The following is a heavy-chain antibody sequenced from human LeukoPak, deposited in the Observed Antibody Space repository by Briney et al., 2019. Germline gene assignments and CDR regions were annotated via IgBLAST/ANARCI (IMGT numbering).Heavy chain of an antibody. J-gene: IGHJ3*02. D-gene: IGHD4-17*01. CDR1: GGSISGSSSY. Sequence: SETLSLTCSVSGGSISGSSSYWGWIRQPPGKGLEWIGSVYYSGNTYYNSSLKSRVTISVDTSKNQFSLKLSSVTAADTAIYYCTREYGFMTTVFHAFDIWGQGTMVTVSS. CDR2: VYYSGNT. V-gene: IGHV4-39*07. CDR3: TREYGFMTTVFHAFDI.